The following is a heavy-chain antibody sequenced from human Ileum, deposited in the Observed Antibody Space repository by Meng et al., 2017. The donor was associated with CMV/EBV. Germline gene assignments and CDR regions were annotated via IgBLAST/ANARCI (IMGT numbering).Heavy chain of an antibody. D-gene: IGHD2-2*01. CDR3: AKAEDIVVVQSYYYYGMDV. CDR2: ISYDGSNK. CDR1: GFTFSSYA. Sequence: GESLKISCAASGFTFSSYAMHWVRQAPGKGLEWVAVISYDGSNKYYADSVKGRFTISRDNSKNTLYLQMNSLRAEDTAVYYCAKAEDIVVVQSYYYYGMDVWGQGTTVTVSS. J-gene: IGHJ6*02. V-gene: IGHV3-30-3*01.